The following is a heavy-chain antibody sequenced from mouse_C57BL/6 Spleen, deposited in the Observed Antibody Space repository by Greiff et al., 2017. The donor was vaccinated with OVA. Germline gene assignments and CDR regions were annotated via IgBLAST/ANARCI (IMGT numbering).Heavy chain of an antibody. CDR1: GYTFTDYE. Sequence: VQLVVSGAELVRPGASVTLSCKASGYTFTDYEMHWVKQTPVHGLEWIGAIDPETGGTAYNQKFKGKAILTADKSSSTAYMELRSLTSEDSAVYYCTRKGGGSSYWYFDVWGTGTTVTVSS. D-gene: IGHD1-1*01. J-gene: IGHJ1*03. CDR3: TRKGGGSSYWYFDV. V-gene: IGHV1-15*01. CDR2: IDPETGGT.